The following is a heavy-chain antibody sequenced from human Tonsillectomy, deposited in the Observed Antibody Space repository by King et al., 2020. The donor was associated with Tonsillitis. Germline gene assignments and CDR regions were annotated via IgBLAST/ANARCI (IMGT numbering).Heavy chain of an antibody. Sequence: VQLVESGAEVKKPGASVKVSCKASGYTFSSYTFTSYYMHWVRQAPGQGLEWMGMINPSSDTTTYAQNFQGRVTMTRDTSTSTAYMELSSLRSEETAVYYCASGYFHDSSGEGWFDPWGQGTLVTVSS. J-gene: IGHJ5*02. CDR2: INPSSDTT. D-gene: IGHD3-22*01. CDR1: GYTFSSYTFTSYY. V-gene: IGHV1-46*03. CDR3: ASGYFHDSSGEGWFDP.